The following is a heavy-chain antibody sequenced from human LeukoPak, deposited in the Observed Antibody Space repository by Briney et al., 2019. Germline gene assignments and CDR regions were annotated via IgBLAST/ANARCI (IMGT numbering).Heavy chain of an antibody. Sequence: GGSLRLSCAASGFTFNSYAMGWVRQAPGKGLEWVAVIWYDGSNKYYADSVKGRFTISRDNSKNTLYLQMNSLRAEDTAVYYCARSAARGVPFDYWGQGTLVTVSS. CDR2: IWYDGSNK. D-gene: IGHD6-25*01. CDR3: ARSAARGVPFDY. V-gene: IGHV3-33*08. J-gene: IGHJ4*02. CDR1: GFTFNSYA.